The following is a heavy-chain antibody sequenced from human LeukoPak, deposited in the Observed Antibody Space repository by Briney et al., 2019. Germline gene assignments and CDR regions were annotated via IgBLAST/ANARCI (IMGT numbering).Heavy chain of an antibody. CDR3: ARLASGSYGPLTPFDY. J-gene: IGHJ4*02. CDR1: GGSISSYY. V-gene: IGHV4-59*08. CDR2: MYYSGST. Sequence: SETLSLTCTVSGGSISSYYWSWIRQPPGKGLEWIGDMYYSGSTNYNPSLKSRVTISVDTSKNQFSLRLSSVTAADTAVYYSARLASGSYGPLTPFDYWGQGTLVTVSS. D-gene: IGHD1-26*01.